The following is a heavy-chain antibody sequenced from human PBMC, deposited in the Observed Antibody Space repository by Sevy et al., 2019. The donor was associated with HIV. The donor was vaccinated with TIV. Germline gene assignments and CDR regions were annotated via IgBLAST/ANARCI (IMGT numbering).Heavy chain of an antibody. Sequence: SETLSLTCTISGDSITTNDYFWTWIRQSPGKGLEWIGYLYYSGSTAYNPSLKSRVSISTDTTKSHFSLNLNSVTGADTAIYYCARAVGFTWGAFDIWGQGITVTVSS. CDR2: LYYSGST. V-gene: IGHV4-30-4*01. D-gene: IGHD7-27*01. CDR3: ARAVGFTWGAFDI. J-gene: IGHJ3*02. CDR1: GDSITTNDYF.